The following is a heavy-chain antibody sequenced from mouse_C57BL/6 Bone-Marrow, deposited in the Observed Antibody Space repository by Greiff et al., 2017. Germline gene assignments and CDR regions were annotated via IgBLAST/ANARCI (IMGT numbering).Heavy chain of an antibody. Sequence: VMLVESGAELAKPGASVKLSCTASGFTFTSYWMHWVKQRPGQGLEWIGYINPRGGYTKYNQKFKDKATLTANKSSSTAYMQLCSLTYEDSAVYYYARYVGGWGQGTTLTVSS. J-gene: IGHJ2*01. CDR2: INPRGGYT. CDR3: ARYVGG. D-gene: IGHD1-1*02. CDR1: GFTFTSYW. V-gene: IGHV1-7*01.